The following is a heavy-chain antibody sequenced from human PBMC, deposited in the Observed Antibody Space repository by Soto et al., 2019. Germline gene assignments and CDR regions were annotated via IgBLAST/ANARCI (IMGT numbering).Heavy chain of an antibody. Sequence: PSETLSLTCTVSGGSISSGSYYWSWIRQHPGKGLEWIGYIYYSGSTYYNPSLKSRVSISLNTSKNQFSLKLSSVTAAYTAVYYCASEGGYCNIWGQGTLVTVSS. CDR3: ASEGGYCNI. D-gene: IGHD2-15*01. CDR1: GGSISSGSYY. V-gene: IGHV4-31*03. CDR2: IYYSGST. J-gene: IGHJ4*02.